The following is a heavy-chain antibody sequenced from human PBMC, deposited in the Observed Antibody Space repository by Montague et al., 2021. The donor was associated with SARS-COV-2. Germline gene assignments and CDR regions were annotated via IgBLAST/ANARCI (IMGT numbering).Heavy chain of an antibody. D-gene: IGHD3-10*01. V-gene: IGHV4-59*01. Sequence: YHGSTNYNLSLKSRVTISIDTSKNPFSLRVTSVTAADTAVYYCARDVRYYYDQWGQGILVTVS. CDR2: YHGST. J-gene: IGHJ4*02. CDR3: ARDVRYYYDQ.